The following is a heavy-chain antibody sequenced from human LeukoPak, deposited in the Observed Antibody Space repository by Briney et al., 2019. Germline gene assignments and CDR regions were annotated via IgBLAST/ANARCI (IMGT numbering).Heavy chain of an antibody. V-gene: IGHV1-69*05. CDR1: GGTFSSYG. Sequence: SVKVSCKASGGTFSSYGFSWVRQAPGQGLEWMGGIIPVGGAPNYAQKFQGRVTITTDESTSTAYMELSSLRSEDTAVYYCARNPPEVVPAATRYWFDPWGQGTLVTVSS. J-gene: IGHJ5*02. CDR2: IIPVGGAP. CDR3: ARNPPEVVPAATRYWFDP. D-gene: IGHD2-2*01.